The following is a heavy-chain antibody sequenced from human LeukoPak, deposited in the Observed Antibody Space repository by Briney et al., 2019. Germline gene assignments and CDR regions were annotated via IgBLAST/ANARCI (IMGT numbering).Heavy chain of an antibody. D-gene: IGHD6-19*01. V-gene: IGHV3-23*01. J-gene: IGHJ4*02. CDR2: ISGSGGST. Sequence: GGSLRLSCAASGFTFSSYAMSWVRQAPGKGLEWVSAISGSGGSTYYADSVKGRFTISRDNSKNTLYLQMNSLRAEDTAVYYCAGVDSSGWYCFDYWGQGTLVTVSS. CDR3: AGVDSSGWYCFDY. CDR1: GFTFSSYA.